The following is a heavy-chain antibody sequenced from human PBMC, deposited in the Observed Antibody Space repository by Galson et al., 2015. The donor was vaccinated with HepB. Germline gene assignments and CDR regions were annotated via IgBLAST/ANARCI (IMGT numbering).Heavy chain of an antibody. J-gene: IGHJ4*02. D-gene: IGHD1-1*01. CDR1: GYSFTSYW. V-gene: IGHV5-51*01. Sequence: QSGAEVKKPGESLKISCKGSGYSFTSYWIGWVRQTPGKGLEWMGIIYPGDSDTKDSPSFQGQVTISVDKSISTAYLQWTSLKASDTAMYYCARRTLLDHFDYWGQGTLVTVSS. CDR3: ARRTLLDHFDY. CDR2: IYPGDSDT.